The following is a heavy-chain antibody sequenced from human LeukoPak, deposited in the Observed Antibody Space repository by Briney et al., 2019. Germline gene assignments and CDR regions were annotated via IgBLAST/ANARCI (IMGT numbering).Heavy chain of an antibody. CDR1: GFTFRTYW. CDR2: INTDGSGT. D-gene: IGHD3-16*01. CDR3: ARAKPGGNWFDP. J-gene: IGHJ5*02. V-gene: IGHV3-74*01. Sequence: PGGSLRLSCAASGFTFRTYWMHWVRQAPGKGLLWVSRINTDGSGTIYADSVKGRFTISRGNANNTLYLQMNSLRAEDTALYYCARAKPGGNWFDPWGQGTLVTVSS.